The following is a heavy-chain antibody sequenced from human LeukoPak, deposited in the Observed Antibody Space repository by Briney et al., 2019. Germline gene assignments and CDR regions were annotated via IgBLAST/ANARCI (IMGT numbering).Heavy chain of an antibody. V-gene: IGHV3-23*01. CDR1: GFTFSSYG. Sequence: GGSLRLSCAASGFTFSSYGMSWVRQAPGKGLEWVSAISGSGGSTYYADSVKGRLTISRDNSKNTLYLQMNSLRAEDTAVYYCAKAPVFGSSWYDYWGQGTLVTVSS. CDR2: ISGSGGST. CDR3: AKAPVFGSSWYDY. J-gene: IGHJ4*02. D-gene: IGHD6-13*01.